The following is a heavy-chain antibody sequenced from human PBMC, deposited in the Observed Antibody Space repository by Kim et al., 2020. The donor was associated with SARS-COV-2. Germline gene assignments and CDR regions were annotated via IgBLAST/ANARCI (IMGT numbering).Heavy chain of an antibody. V-gene: IGHV3-30*18. CDR2: ISKDGHRE. D-gene: IGHD5-12*01. CDR3: AKDRGAVATKPLDS. Sequence: GGSLRLSCAASGFTFHYYGMHWVRQAPGKGLEWVAYISKDGHREYYGDSVKGRFTISRDNSKNTVDLQMSSLRPDDTAVYYCAKDRGAVATKPLDSWGQGVLVTVSS. CDR1: GFTFHYYG. J-gene: IGHJ4*02.